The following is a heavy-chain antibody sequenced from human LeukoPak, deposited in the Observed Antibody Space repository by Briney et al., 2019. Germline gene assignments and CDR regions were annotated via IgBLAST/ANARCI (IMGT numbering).Heavy chain of an antibody. J-gene: IGHJ4*02. Sequence: KPSETLSLTCTVSGGSISSYYWSWIRQPPGKGLEWIGYIYYSGSTNYNPSLKSRVTISVDTSKNQFSLKLSSVTAADTAVYYCARGNGDYVEGLDYWGQGTLVTVSS. CDR1: GGSISSYY. D-gene: IGHD4-17*01. CDR2: IYYSGST. CDR3: ARGNGDYVEGLDY. V-gene: IGHV4-59*01.